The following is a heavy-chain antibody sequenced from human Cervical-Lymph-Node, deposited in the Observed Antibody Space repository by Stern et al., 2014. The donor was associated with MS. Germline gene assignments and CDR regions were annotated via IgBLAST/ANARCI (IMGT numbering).Heavy chain of an antibody. CDR2: INHSGST. CDR1: GGSFSGYY. Sequence: QVQLQQWGAGLLKPSETLSLTCAVYGGSFSGYYWSWIRQPPGKGLEWVGEINHSGSTNYNPSLKSRVAISVDTSKNQFSRKLSSVAAADTAVYYCARGSIYSSSSPGAFDIWGQGTMVTVSS. V-gene: IGHV4-34*01. J-gene: IGHJ3*02. D-gene: IGHD6-6*01. CDR3: ARGSIYSSSSPGAFDI.